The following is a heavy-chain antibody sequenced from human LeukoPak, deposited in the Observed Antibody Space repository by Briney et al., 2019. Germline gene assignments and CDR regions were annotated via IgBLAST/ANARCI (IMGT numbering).Heavy chain of an antibody. Sequence: PSETLSLTCTVSGGSISSTTYYWGWIRQPPGKGLEWIGSMSYRGTTYYNPSLKSRVTISVDTSKNQFSLKLSSVTAADTAVYYCARNSYTYYYGSGSYSNFDYWGQGTLVTVSS. CDR2: MSYRGTT. CDR1: GGSISSTTYY. CDR3: ARNSYTYYYGSGSYSNFDY. J-gene: IGHJ4*02. D-gene: IGHD3-10*01. V-gene: IGHV4-39*07.